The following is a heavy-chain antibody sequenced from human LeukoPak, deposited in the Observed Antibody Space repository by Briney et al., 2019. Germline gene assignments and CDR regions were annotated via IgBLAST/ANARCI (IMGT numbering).Heavy chain of an antibody. D-gene: IGHD1-26*01. CDR3: VSDRETQEQI. CDR1: GFTFRRHN. Sequence: GGSLRLSCSGSGFTFRRHNMHWVRQAPGKGLEYVSAISYNGDSTYYVDSVKGRFTISRDNSKNTLDLQMSSLRPEDTAVYYCVSDRETQEQIWGPGTLVPASS. CDR2: ISYNGDST. V-gene: IGHV3-64D*09. J-gene: IGHJ3*02.